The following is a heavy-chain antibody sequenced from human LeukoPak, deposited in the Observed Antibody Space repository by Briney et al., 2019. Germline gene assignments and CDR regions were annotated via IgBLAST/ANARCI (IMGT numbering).Heavy chain of an antibody. CDR3: ARAQEDTAMALDY. Sequence: GGSLRLSCAASGFTFSGFAMHWVRQAPGKGLEWVAVISYDGSNKYYADSVKGRFAISRDNSKNTLYLQMNSLRAEDTAVYYCARAQEDTAMALDYWGQGTLVTVSS. V-gene: IGHV3-30*09. CDR2: ISYDGSNK. D-gene: IGHD5-18*01. J-gene: IGHJ4*02. CDR1: GFTFSGFA.